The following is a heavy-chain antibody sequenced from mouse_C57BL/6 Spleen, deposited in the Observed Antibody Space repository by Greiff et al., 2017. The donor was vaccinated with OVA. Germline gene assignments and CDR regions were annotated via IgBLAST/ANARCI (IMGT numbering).Heavy chain of an antibody. V-gene: IGHV1-55*01. CDR2: IYPGSGST. Sequence: VKLMESGAELVKPGASVKMSCKASGYTFTSYWITWVKQRPGQGLEWIGDIYPGSGSTNYNEKFKSKATLTVDTSSSTAYMQLSSLTSEDSAVYYCARGDYDSAMDYWGQGTSVTVSS. CDR1: GYTFTSYW. J-gene: IGHJ4*01. D-gene: IGHD2-4*01. CDR3: ARGDYDSAMDY.